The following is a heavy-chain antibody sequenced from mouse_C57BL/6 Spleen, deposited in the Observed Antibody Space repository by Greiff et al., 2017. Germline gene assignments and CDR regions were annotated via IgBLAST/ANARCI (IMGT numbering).Heavy chain of an antibody. J-gene: IGHJ3*01. V-gene: IGHV1-80*01. CDR3: GRREDREGGFAY. Sequence: QVQLQQSGAELVKPGASVKISCKASGYAFSSYWMNWVKQRPGKGLEWIGQIYPGDGDTNYNGKFKGKATLTADKTSSTAYMQHSSLTSEDSAVYYCGRREDREGGFAYWGQGTLVTVSA. D-gene: IGHD3-3*01. CDR1: GYAFSSYW. CDR2: IYPGDGDT.